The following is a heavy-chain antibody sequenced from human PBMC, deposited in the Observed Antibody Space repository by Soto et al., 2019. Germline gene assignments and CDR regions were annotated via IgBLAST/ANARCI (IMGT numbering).Heavy chain of an antibody. CDR1: GFTFSSYD. D-gene: IGHD2-15*01. J-gene: IGHJ4*02. Sequence: EVQLVESGGGLVQPGGSLRLSCVASGFTFSSYDMHWVRQATGKGLEWVSAIGTAGDTYYPGSVKGRFTISRENAKNSLYLQMNSLRAGDTAVYYCARLGRDGYFDYWGQGTLVTVSS. V-gene: IGHV3-13*04. CDR2: IGTAGDT. CDR3: ARLGRDGYFDY.